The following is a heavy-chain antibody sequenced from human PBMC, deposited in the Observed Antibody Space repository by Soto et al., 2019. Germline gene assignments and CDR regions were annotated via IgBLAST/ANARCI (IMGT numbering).Heavy chain of an antibody. CDR2: IYYSGST. D-gene: IGHD2-8*01. V-gene: IGHV4-59*01. CDR1: GGTISSYY. Sequence: PSETLSLTCTVSGGTISSYYWSLIRQTPGKGLEWIGYIYYSGSTNYNPSLKSRVTISVDTSKNQFSLKLSSVTAADTAVYYCARDIMGTSYYYYGMDVWGQGTTVIVSS. J-gene: IGHJ6*02. CDR3: ARDIMGTSYYYYGMDV.